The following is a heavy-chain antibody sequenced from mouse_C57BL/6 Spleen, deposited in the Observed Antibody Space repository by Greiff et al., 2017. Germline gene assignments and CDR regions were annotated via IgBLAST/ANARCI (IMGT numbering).Heavy chain of an antibody. CDR3: ASLGSSPYWYFDV. J-gene: IGHJ1*03. V-gene: IGHV1-64*01. D-gene: IGHD1-1*01. CDR1: GYTFTSYW. CDR2: IHPNSGST. Sequence: VQLQQPGAELVQPGASVTLSCKASGYTFTSYWMHWVKQRPGQGLEWIGMIHPNSGSTNYNEKFKSKATLTVDKSSSTAYMQLSSLTSEDSAVXYCASLGSSPYWYFDVWGTGTTVTVSS.